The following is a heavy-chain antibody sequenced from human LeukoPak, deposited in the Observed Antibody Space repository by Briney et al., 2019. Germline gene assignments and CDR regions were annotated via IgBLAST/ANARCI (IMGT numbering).Heavy chain of an antibody. CDR2: IGWNKDKI. CDR1: GFTFDDYV. CDR3: AKAKRNSDYLFDY. V-gene: IGHV3-9*01. D-gene: IGHD5-12*01. Sequence: GGPLRLSCAASGFTFDDYVMHWVRQAPGKGLEWVSSIGWNKDKILYADSLKGRFTISRDNARRSLFLQMDSLRAEDTAFYYCAKAKRNSDYLFDYWGQGTLVAVSS. J-gene: IGHJ4*02.